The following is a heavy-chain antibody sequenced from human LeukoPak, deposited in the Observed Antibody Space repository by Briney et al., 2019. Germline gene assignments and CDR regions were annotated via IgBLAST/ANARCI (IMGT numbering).Heavy chain of an antibody. V-gene: IGHV1-69*13. CDR2: IIPIFGTA. CDR1: GGTFSSYA. D-gene: IGHD1-1*01. CDR3: ARGRVTGTTVYDY. Sequence: ASVKVSCKASGGTFSSYAISWVRQAPGQGLEWMGGIIPIFGTANYAQKFQGRVTITADESTSTAYMELSSLGSEDTAVYYCARGRVTGTTVYDYWGQGTLVTVSS. J-gene: IGHJ4*02.